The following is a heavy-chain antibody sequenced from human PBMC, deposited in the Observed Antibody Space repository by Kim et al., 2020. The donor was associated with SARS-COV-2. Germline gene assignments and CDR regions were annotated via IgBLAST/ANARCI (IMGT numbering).Heavy chain of an antibody. CDR2: VYYSGIT. J-gene: IGHJ6*02. D-gene: IGHD2-15*01. Sequence: SETLSLTCTVSGGSVNSASHYWAWIRQPPGKGLEWIGTVYYSGITYYIPSLSDRVTMSVDSSKNQFSLTLSFVTAADTAVYFCARLDLSIDQYNYGLDVWGQGTKVTVSS. V-gene: IGHV4-39*01. CDR1: GGSVNSASHY. CDR3: ARLDLSIDQYNYGLDV.